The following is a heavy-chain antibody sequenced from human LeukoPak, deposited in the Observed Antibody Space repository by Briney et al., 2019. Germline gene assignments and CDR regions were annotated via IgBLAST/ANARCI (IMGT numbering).Heavy chain of an antibody. Sequence: SETLSLTCTVSGAISRYYWSWIRQPPGKGLDCIWYIYTSGSTNYNPSLKSRVTISVDTSKNQFSLDLSSVTAADTAVYYCARQKCTSTSCLTKNAFDIWGQGTMVTVSS. V-gene: IGHV4-4*09. J-gene: IGHJ3*02. D-gene: IGHD2-2*01. CDR1: GAISRYY. CDR2: IYTSGST. CDR3: ARQKCTSTSCLTKNAFDI.